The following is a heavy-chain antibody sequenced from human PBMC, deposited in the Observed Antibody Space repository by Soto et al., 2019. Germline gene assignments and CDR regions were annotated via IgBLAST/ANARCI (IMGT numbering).Heavy chain of an antibody. J-gene: IGHJ4*02. V-gene: IGHV3-48*01. CDR1: GFTFSSYS. D-gene: IGHD2-2*01. CDR3: ARGSEVVPAATDFDY. Sequence: GGSLRLSCAASGFTFSSYSMNWVRQAPGKGLEWVSYISSSSSTIYYADSVKGRFTISRDNAKNSLYLQMNSLIAEDTAVYYCARGSEVVPAATDFDYWGQGTLVTVSS. CDR2: ISSSSSTI.